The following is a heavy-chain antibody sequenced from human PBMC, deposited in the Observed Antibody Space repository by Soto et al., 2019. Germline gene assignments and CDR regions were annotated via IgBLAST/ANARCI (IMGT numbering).Heavy chain of an antibody. D-gene: IGHD3-3*01. CDR2: ISGTGRTT. Sequence: PGGSLRLSCATSGFSFSDFAMSWVRQAPGKGLEWVSTISGTGRTTYYADSVKGRFTISRVNSRNRLYLQMNSLRVDDTALYYCVKERTIFGVGYFDYGGQGNLLTVSS. J-gene: IGHJ4*02. CDR1: GFSFSDFA. V-gene: IGHV3-23*01. CDR3: VKERTIFGVGYFDY.